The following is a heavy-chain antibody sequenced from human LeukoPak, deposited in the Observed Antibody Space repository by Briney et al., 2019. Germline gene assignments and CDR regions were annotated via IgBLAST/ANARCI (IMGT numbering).Heavy chain of an antibody. CDR2: IYYSGST. V-gene: IGHV4-39*07. J-gene: IGHJ6*03. CDR3: ARGSSSYWARYYYYMDV. Sequence: SETQSLTCTVSGGSISSSSYYWGWIRQPPGKGLEWIGSIYYSGSTYYNPSLKSRVTMSVDKSKNQFSLKLSSVTAADTAVYYCARGSSSYWARYYYYMDVWGKGTTVTVSS. D-gene: IGHD6-13*01. CDR1: GGSISSSSYY.